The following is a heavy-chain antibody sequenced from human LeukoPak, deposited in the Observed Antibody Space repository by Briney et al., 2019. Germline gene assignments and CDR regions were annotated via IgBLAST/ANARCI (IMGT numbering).Heavy chain of an antibody. Sequence: GGSLRLSCAASGFTFSSYWMIGSRKAPGKGLEGLATIRPDGSEKYSVDSVKGRFTISRDNAKNSLYLQMNSLRAEDTAVYFCAREVVINNFYYDGMDVWGQGTTVTVSS. CDR2: IRPDGSEK. CDR3: AREVVINNFYYDGMDV. D-gene: IGHD2-21*01. V-gene: IGHV3-7*04. J-gene: IGHJ6*02. CDR1: GFTFSSYW.